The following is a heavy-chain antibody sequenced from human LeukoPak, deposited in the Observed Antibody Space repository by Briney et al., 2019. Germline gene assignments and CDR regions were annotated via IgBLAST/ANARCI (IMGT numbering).Heavy chain of an antibody. J-gene: IGHJ3*02. V-gene: IGHV1-2*02. CDR2: INPNSGGT. CDR3: ARIPSDASFDI. CDR1: GGTFSSYA. Sequence: GSSVKVSCKASGGTFSSYAISWVRQAPGQGLEWMGWINPNSGGTNYAQRFQGRVTMTRDTSISTAYMELSRLRSDDTAVYYCARIPSDASFDIWGQGTMVTVSS. D-gene: IGHD2-21*02.